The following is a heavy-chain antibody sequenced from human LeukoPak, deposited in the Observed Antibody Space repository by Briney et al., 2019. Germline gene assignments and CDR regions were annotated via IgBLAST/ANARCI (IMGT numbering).Heavy chain of an antibody. D-gene: IGHD2-2*01. CDR2: ISAYNGNT. CDR1: GYTFISYS. J-gene: IGHJ5*02. Sequence: ASVKVSCKASGYTFISYSLTWVRQAPGQGLEWMGWISAYNGNTNYAQKLQGRVTMTTDTSTSTAYMELRSLRSDDTAVYYCARLLGYCSSTSCYGNWFDPWGQGTLVTVSS. V-gene: IGHV1-18*01. CDR3: ARLLGYCSSTSCYGNWFDP.